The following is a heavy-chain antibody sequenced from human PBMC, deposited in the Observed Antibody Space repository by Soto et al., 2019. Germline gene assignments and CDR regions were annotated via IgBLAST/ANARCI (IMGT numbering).Heavy chain of an antibody. CDR1: GYTFTAYY. Sequence: ASVNVSCKSSGYTFTAYYMHWVRQAPGQGLEWMGWVNPGNGTTICAQKFQGRVTMTRDTSISTAYMELSGLRSDDTAMYYCARDTYANFDYWGQGTLVTVSS. CDR3: ARDTYANFDY. V-gene: IGHV1-2*02. D-gene: IGHD2-8*01. CDR2: VNPGNGTT. J-gene: IGHJ4*02.